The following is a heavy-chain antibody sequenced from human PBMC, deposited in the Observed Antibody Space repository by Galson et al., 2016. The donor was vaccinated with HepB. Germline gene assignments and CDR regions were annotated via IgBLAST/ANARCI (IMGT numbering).Heavy chain of an antibody. Sequence: QSGAEVKKPGESLRISCKASGYNFNNYWISWVRQMPGKGLEWMGRPDPSDAYVQYSPSFQGHVTISVDKSVGTAWLQWSSLKAPDTAIYYCARHAVVPDYYYMDVWGKGTTVTVSS. V-gene: IGHV5-10-1*01. D-gene: IGHD4-23*01. CDR2: PDPSDAYV. CDR3: ARHAVVPDYYYMDV. J-gene: IGHJ6*03. CDR1: GYNFNNYW.